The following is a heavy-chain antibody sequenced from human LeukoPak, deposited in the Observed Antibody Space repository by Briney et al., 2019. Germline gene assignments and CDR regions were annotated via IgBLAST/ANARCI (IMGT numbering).Heavy chain of an antibody. Sequence: ASVKVSCKASGYTFTSYGISWVRQAPGQGLEWMGWISAQNGDRNYAQKVRARVTMTTDTSTNTAYMELRSLRSDDTAIYYCARDSLYRHDYMDYFSDRIVDYWGQGTQVTVSS. CDR2: ISAQNGDR. CDR3: ARDSLYRHDYMDYFSDRIVDY. D-gene: IGHD3-16*01. CDR1: GYTFTSYG. V-gene: IGHV1-18*01. J-gene: IGHJ4*02.